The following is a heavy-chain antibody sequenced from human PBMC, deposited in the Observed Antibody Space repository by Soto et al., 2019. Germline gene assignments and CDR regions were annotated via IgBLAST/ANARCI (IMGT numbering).Heavy chain of an antibody. V-gene: IGHV3-23*01. Sequence: GGSLRLSCKASGFIFNNSGMTWVRQATGQGLQWVESVSDNGGSRGGTYYSDSVKGRFTISIDNSKNTLYLQLDSLTGADTAVYYCARAKAVVIAALDIWGQGTMVTVSS. D-gene: IGHD2-21*01. CDR2: VSDNGGSRGGT. CDR1: GFIFNNSG. CDR3: ARAKAVVIAALDI. J-gene: IGHJ3*02.